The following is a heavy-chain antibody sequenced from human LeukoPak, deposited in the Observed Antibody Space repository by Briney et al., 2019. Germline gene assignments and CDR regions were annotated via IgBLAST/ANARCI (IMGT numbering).Heavy chain of an antibody. J-gene: IGHJ4*02. D-gene: IGHD6-25*01. CDR2: ISSSSSYI. CDR3: ARVPEQRHWNFDY. V-gene: IGHV3-21*01. CDR1: GSTFSSYS. Sequence: GGSLRLSCADSGSTFSSYSMNWVRQAPGKGLEWVSSISSSSSYIYYADSVKGRFTISRDNAKNSLYLQMNSLRAEDTAVYYCARVPEQRHWNFDYWGQGTLVTVSS.